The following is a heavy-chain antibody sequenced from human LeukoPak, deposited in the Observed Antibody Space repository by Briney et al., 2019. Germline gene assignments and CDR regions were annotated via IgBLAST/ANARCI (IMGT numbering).Heavy chain of an antibody. CDR3: AKDVAVAGTSFDY. J-gene: IGHJ4*02. CDR2: ISGSGGST. V-gene: IGHV3-23*01. Sequence: PGGSLRLSWAAAGFTFSSYAMSWVSQAPGKGLEWVSAISGSGGSTYYADSVKGRFTISRDNSKNTLYLQMNSLRAEDTAVYYCAKDVAVAGTSFDYWGQGTLVTVSS. CDR1: GFTFSSYA. D-gene: IGHD6-19*01.